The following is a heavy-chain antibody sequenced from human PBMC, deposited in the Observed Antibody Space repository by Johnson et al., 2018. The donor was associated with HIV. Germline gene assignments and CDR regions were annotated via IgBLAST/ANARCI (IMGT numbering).Heavy chain of an antibody. V-gene: IGHV3-13*01. D-gene: IGHD6-19*01. J-gene: IGHJ3*02. CDR3: ARGQGAVAGWGSFDI. CDR1: GLTFSSYD. Sequence: VQLVESGGGLVQPGGSLRLSCAASGLTFSSYDMHWVRQATGKGLEWVSAIGTAGDTYYPGYVKGRVTISRENAKNSLYLQMNSLRAGDTAVYYCARGQGAVAGWGSFDIWGQGTMVTVSS. CDR2: IGTAGDT.